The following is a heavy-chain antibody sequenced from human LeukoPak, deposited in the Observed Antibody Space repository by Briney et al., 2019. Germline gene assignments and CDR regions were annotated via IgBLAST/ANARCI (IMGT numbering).Heavy chain of an antibody. Sequence: GESLKISCKGSGYSFTSYWIGWVRQMPGKGLEWMGIIYPGDSDTRYSPSFQGQVTISADKPISTAYLQWSSLKASDTAMYYCARHMIAARPPNDAFDIWGQGTMVTVSS. CDR3: ARHMIAARPPNDAFDI. CDR1: GYSFTSYW. D-gene: IGHD6-6*01. V-gene: IGHV5-51*01. J-gene: IGHJ3*02. CDR2: IYPGDSDT.